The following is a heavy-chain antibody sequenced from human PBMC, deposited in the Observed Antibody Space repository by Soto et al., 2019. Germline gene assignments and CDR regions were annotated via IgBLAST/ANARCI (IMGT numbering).Heavy chain of an antibody. CDR3: ASYYYDLGFWKRNWFDP. D-gene: IGHD3-3*01. V-gene: IGHV4-30-4*01. Sequence: QVQLQESGPGLVKPSQTLSLTCTVSGGSISSGDYYWSLIRQPPGKGLEWIGYIYYSGSTHYNPSLKIQVTLSVVTSKNPFSLKLGAVTAGDTAVYSCASYYYDLGFWKRNWFDPWGQGTLVSVSS. CDR2: IYYSGST. CDR1: GGSISSGDYY. J-gene: IGHJ5*02.